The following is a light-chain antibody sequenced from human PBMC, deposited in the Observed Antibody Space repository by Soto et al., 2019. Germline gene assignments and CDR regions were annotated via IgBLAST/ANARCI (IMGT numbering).Light chain of an antibody. CDR1: NSDIGGYNF. J-gene: IGLJ2*01. CDR3: SSYTRNNTVV. V-gene: IGLV2-14*03. Sequence: QSVLTQPASVSGSPGQSITISCTGTNSDIGGYNFVSWYQQHPGKAPKLIFYDVTNRPSGVSNRFSGSKSGKTASLTISGLQAEDEAVYYCSSYTRNNTVVFGGGTQLTVL. CDR2: DVT.